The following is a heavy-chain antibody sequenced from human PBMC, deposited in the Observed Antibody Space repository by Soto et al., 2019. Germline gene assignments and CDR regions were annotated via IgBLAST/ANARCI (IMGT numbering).Heavy chain of an antibody. CDR3: AREMEAAGHYYYYGMDV. CDR2: IWYDGSNK. Sequence: GGSLRLSCAASGFTFSSYGMHWVRQAPGKGLEWVAVIWYDGSNKYYADSVKGRFTISRDNSKNTLYLQMNSLRAEDTAVYYCAREMEAAGHYYYYGMDVWGQGTTVTVSS. V-gene: IGHV3-33*01. D-gene: IGHD6-13*01. J-gene: IGHJ6*02. CDR1: GFTFSSYG.